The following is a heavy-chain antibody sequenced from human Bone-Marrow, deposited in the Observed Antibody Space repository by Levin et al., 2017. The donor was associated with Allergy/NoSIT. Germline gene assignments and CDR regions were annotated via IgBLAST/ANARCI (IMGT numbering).Heavy chain of an antibody. Sequence: GGSLRLSCAASGFTFSSFGMHWVRQTPGKGLEWVAAISNDGSDKYYADSVKGRFTISRDNSKNTLYLQMNSLRAEDTAVYYCEKGGGVVLWFGGHWGQGTLVTVSS. CDR3: EKGGGVVLWFGGH. D-gene: IGHD3-10*01. V-gene: IGHV3-30*18. CDR2: ISNDGSDK. CDR1: GFTFSSFG. J-gene: IGHJ4*02.